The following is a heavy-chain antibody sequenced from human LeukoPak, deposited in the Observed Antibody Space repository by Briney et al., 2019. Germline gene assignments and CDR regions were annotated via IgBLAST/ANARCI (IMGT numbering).Heavy chain of an antibody. CDR3: ARVQWELRGVGSYFDY. J-gene: IGHJ4*02. Sequence: PGGSLRLSCAASGFTFSSYWMSGVRQAPGKGLEWVANITKDGSEKYYVDSVKGRFTISRDNAKNSLYLQMNSLRAEDTAVYYCARVQWELRGVGSYFDYWGQGTLVTVSS. CDR1: GFTFSSYW. CDR2: ITKDGSEK. D-gene: IGHD1-26*01. V-gene: IGHV3-7*01.